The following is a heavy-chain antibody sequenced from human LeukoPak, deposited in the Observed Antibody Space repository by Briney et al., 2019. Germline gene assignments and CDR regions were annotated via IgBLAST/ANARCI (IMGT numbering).Heavy chain of an antibody. J-gene: IGHJ6*03. Sequence: GGSLRLSCAASGFTFSSYSMNWVRQAPGKGLEWVSSISSTSSYIYYADSLKGRFTVSRDNARNSLYLQMNSLRAEDTAVYYCARDGYTYGFDHYYMDVWGKGTTVTISS. CDR1: GFTFSSYS. CDR3: ARDGYTYGFDHYYMDV. D-gene: IGHD5-18*01. CDR2: ISSTSSYI. V-gene: IGHV3-21*01.